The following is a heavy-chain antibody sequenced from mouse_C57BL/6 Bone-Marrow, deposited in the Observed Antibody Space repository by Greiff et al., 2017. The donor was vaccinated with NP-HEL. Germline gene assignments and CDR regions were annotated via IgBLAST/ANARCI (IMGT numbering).Heavy chain of an antibody. V-gene: IGHV12-3*01. CDR3: SGDCDGYWYFDV. Sequence: QVQLKESGPGLVKPSQSLFLTCSITGFPITSGYYWIWIRQSPGKPLEWMGYITHSGETFYNPSLQSPLSLTRETSKNPFFLQLDSVTTEDTAMYYCSGDCDGYWYFDVWGTGTTVTVSS. CDR2: ITHSGET. CDR1: GFPITSGYY. J-gene: IGHJ1*03. D-gene: IGHD2-3*01.